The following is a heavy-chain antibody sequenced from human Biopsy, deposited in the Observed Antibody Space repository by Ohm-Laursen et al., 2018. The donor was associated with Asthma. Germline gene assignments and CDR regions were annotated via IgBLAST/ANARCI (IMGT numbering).Heavy chain of an antibody. Sequence: SVKVSCKPSGYTFNSVGITWVRQAPGQGLEWMGWTSVYNGNTKVAQKLQDRVTMTTDTSTSTAYMELRSLRSDDTAVYFCARAVDYSHYYGIDVWGQGTTVTVS. CDR2: TSVYNGNT. CDR1: GYTFNSVG. J-gene: IGHJ6*02. CDR3: ARAVDYSHYYGIDV. V-gene: IGHV1-18*01. D-gene: IGHD3-10*01.